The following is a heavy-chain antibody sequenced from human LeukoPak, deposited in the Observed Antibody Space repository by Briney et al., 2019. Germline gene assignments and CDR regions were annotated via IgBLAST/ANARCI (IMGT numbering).Heavy chain of an antibody. Sequence: ASVKVSCKASGYTFTDYYMHWARQAPGQGLEWMGWINPNSGGTNYAQKFQGRVTMTRDTSISTAYMELSRLRSDDTAVYYCARGRSSSWYVVYWGQGTLVTVSS. CDR1: GYTFTDYY. CDR3: ARGRSSSWYVVY. CDR2: INPNSGGT. V-gene: IGHV1-2*02. D-gene: IGHD6-13*01. J-gene: IGHJ4*02.